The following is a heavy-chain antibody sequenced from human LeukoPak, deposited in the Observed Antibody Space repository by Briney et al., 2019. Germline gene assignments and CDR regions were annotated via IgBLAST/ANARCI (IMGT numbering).Heavy chain of an antibody. D-gene: IGHD3-22*01. J-gene: IGHJ4*02. CDR3: ARDGDSSGYYLFDY. CDR1: GYTCTGYY. V-gene: IGHV1-2*02. Sequence: ASVKVSCKASGYTCTGYYMHWVRQAPGQGLEWMGWINPNSGGTNYAQKFQGRVTMTRDTSISTAYMELSRLRSDDTAVYYCARDGDSSGYYLFDYWGQGTLVTVSS. CDR2: INPNSGGT.